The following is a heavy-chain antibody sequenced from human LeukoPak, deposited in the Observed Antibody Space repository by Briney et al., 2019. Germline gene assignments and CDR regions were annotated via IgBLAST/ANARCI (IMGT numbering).Heavy chain of an antibody. J-gene: IGHJ5*02. Sequence: GGSLRLSCAASGFTFSSYAMHWVRQAPGKGLEWVAVISYDGSNKYYADSVKGRFTISRDNSKNTLYLQMNSLRAEDTAVYYCARAMTTVTTDWFDPWSQGTLVTVSS. CDR1: GFTFSSYA. CDR3: ARAMTTVTTDWFDP. D-gene: IGHD4-17*01. V-gene: IGHV3-30-3*01. CDR2: ISYDGSNK.